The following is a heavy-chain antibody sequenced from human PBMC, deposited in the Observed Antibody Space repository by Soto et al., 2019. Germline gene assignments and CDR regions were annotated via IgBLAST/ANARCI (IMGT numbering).Heavy chain of an antibody. D-gene: IGHD3-10*01. CDR3: ARAGGNWFDP. V-gene: IGHV4-31*03. CDR2: IYYSGST. J-gene: IGHJ5*02. Sequence: QVQLQESGPGLVKPSQTLSLTCTVSGGSISSGGDYWSWIRQHPGKGLEWVGFIYYSGSTYYNPSLTSRVTLSLDPSKNQFPLKLSSVTAADTAVYYCARAGGNWFDPWGQGTLVTVSS. CDR1: GGSISSGGDY.